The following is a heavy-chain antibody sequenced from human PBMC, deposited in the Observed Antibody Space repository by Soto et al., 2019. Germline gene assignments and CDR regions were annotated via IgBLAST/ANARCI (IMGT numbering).Heavy chain of an antibody. D-gene: IGHD3-22*01. CDR2: FSANTGSS. CDR3: AGAFFYQGCDSRGYFFDAFDF. Sequence: QVQLVQSGAEVKKPGASVKVSCKASGYTFTSSGLSWVRQAPGQGLEWIGWFSANTGSSEYAQRFHGRVTMTTDRSTRTAYMELRSLRSDDTAVYYCAGAFFYQGCDSRGYFFDAFDFWGPGTLVTVSS. CDR1: GYTFTSSG. J-gene: IGHJ3*01. V-gene: IGHV1-18*01.